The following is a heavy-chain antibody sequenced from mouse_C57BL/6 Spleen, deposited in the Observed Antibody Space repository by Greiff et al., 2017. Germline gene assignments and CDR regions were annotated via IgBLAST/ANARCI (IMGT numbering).Heavy chain of an antibody. CDR2: IYPGSGST. V-gene: IGHV1-55*01. CDR3: ARCFYDYDWYFDV. D-gene: IGHD2-4*01. Sequence: QVQLQQPGAELVKPGASVKMSCKASGYTFTSYWITWVKQRPGQGLEWIGDIYPGSGSTNYNEKFKSKATLTVDTSSSTAYMQLSSLTSADSAVYYCARCFYDYDWYFDVWGTGTTVTVSS. CDR1: GYTFTSYW. J-gene: IGHJ1*03.